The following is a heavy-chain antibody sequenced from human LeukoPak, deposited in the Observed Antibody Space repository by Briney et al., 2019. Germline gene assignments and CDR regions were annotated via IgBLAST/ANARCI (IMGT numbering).Heavy chain of an antibody. J-gene: IGHJ4*02. CDR3: ASFRQSSGWMVWY. V-gene: IGHV4-39*07. CDR1: GGSISSSSYY. CDR2: IYYSGST. D-gene: IGHD6-19*01. Sequence: PSETLSLTCTVSGGSISSSSYYWGWIRQPPGKGLEWIGSIYYSGSTYYNPSLKSRVTISVDTSKNQFSLKLSSVTAADTAVYYCASFRQSSGWMVWYWGQGTLVTVSS.